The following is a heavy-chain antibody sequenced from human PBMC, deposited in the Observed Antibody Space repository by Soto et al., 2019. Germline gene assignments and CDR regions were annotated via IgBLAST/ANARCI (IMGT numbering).Heavy chain of an antibody. V-gene: IGHV1-18*01. CDR3: ARDIEYWGYDLVYYYGMDV. J-gene: IGHJ6*02. Sequence: QVQLVQSGAEVKKPGASVKVSCKASGYTFTSYGISWVRQAPGQGLEWMGWISAYNGNTNYAQKLQGRVTMTTDTSTSTAYMELRSLRSDDTAVYYCARDIEYWGYDLVYYYGMDVWGQGTTVTVSS. D-gene: IGHD5-12*01. CDR1: GYTFTSYG. CDR2: ISAYNGNT.